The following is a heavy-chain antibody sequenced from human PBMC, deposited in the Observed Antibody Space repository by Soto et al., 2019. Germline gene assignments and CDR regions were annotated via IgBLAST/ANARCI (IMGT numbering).Heavy chain of an antibody. Sequence: EVQLLESGGGLVQPGGSLRLSCAASGFTFSSYAMSWVRQAPGKGLEWVSAISGSGGSTYYADSVKGRFTISRDNSENTLDLQMNSLRAEDTAVYYCAKDRFRLRFGHLGPEVHWGQGTLVTVSS. D-gene: IGHD3-16*01. CDR3: AKDRFRLRFGHLGPEVH. V-gene: IGHV3-23*01. CDR2: ISGSGGST. CDR1: GFTFSSYA. J-gene: IGHJ4*02.